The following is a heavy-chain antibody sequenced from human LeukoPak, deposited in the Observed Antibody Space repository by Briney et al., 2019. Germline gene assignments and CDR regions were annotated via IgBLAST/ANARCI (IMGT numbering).Heavy chain of an antibody. CDR3: AKANWVSNADSVW. D-gene: IGHD1-1*01. J-gene: IGHJ4*02. V-gene: IGHV3-23*01. Sequence: GGSLRLSCAASGFSFTTYAMSWVRQAPARGPQWVSSIGGGGETFYADSVKGRFTLSRDDSRNTVYLQMNNLRVEDTAIYYCAKANWVSNADSVWWGQGTLVTVSS. CDR2: IGGGGET. CDR1: GFSFTTYA.